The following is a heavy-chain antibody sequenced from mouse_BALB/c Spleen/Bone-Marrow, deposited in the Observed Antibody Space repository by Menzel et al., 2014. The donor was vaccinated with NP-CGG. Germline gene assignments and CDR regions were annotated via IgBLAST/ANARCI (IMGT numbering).Heavy chain of an antibody. CDR3: ASGDYFDY. CDR2: ILPGSGST. CDR1: GYTFSNYW. Sequence: QVQLKQSGAELMKPGASVKISCKATGYTFSNYWMEWVKQRPGHGLEWIGEILPGSGSTNYNEKFTGKATFTADTSSNTAYLQLSSLTSADSAVYYCASGDYFDYWGQGTTLTVSS. V-gene: IGHV1-9*01. J-gene: IGHJ2*01.